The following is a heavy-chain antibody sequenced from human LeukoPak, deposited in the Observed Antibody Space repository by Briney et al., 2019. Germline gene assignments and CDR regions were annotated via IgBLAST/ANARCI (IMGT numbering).Heavy chain of an antibody. J-gene: IGHJ4*02. CDR3: ARGDDFFDY. Sequence: SETLSLTCAVYGGSFSGYYWSWIRQPPGKGLEWIGEINHSGSTNYNPSLKSRVTLSVDTSKNQFSLRLNSVIAADTAVYYCARGDDFFDYWGQGILVTVSP. CDR1: GGSFSGYY. CDR2: INHSGST. V-gene: IGHV4-34*01.